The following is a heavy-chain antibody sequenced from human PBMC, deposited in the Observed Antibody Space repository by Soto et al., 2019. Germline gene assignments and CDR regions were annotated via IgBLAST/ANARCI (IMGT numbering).Heavy chain of an antibody. D-gene: IGHD4-17*01. CDR1: GGSISSGGYY. CDR3: ARAPPYGDYWQGYFDY. V-gene: IGHV4-31*03. Sequence: SETLSLTCTVSGGSISSGGYYWSWIRQHPGKGLEWIGYIYYSGSTYYNPSLKSRVTISVDTSKNQFSLKLSSVTAADTAVYYCARAPPYGDYWQGYFDYWGQGTLVTVSS. J-gene: IGHJ4*02. CDR2: IYYSGST.